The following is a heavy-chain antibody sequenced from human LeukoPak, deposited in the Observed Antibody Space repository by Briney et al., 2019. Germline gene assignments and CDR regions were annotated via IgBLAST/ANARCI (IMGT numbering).Heavy chain of an antibody. CDR2: IYYSGST. V-gene: IGHV4-59*01. CDR1: GGSISSYY. J-gene: IGHJ4*02. Sequence: NPSETLSLTCTVSGGSISSYYWSWIRQPPGKGLEWIGYIYYSGSTNYIPSLKSRVTISVDTSKNQFSLKLSSVTAADTAVYYCARGVIVVVPAANAYYFDYWGQGTLVTVSS. CDR3: ARGVIVVVPAANAYYFDY. D-gene: IGHD2-2*01.